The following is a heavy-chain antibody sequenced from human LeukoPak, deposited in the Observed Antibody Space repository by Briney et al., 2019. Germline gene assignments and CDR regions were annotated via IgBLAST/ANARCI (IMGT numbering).Heavy chain of an antibody. Sequence: GASVKVSRKTSGYTFSGSYIHWVQQAPGQGLEWMGRINPNSGDTNYAQNFHGRVTMTRDTSITTAYMELSSLTSDDTAVYFCARSAEHCNNGVCFTDYYMDVWGKGTTVTVSS. CDR3: ARSAEHCNNGVCFTDYYMDV. D-gene: IGHD2-8*01. J-gene: IGHJ6*03. CDR1: GYTFSGSY. V-gene: IGHV1-2*06. CDR2: INPNSGDT.